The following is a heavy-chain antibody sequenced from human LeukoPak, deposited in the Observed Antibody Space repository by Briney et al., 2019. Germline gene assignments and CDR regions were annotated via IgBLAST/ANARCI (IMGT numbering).Heavy chain of an antibody. CDR3: ARDRGLWWRGAFDT. D-gene: IGHD2-21*01. V-gene: IGHV4-59*01. J-gene: IGHJ3*02. Sequence: PSETLSLTCTVSGGSISSYYWSWIRQPPGKGLEWIGYIYYSGSTNYNPSLKSRVTISVDTSKNQFSLKLSSVTAADTAVYYCARDRGLWWRGAFDTWGQGTMVTVSS. CDR2: IYYSGST. CDR1: GGSISSYY.